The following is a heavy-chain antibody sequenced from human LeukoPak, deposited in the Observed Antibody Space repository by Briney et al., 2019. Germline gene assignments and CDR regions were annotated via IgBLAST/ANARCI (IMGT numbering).Heavy chain of an antibody. D-gene: IGHD5-24*01. V-gene: IGHV1-69*04. CDR3: ARDRRDGDARAFDI. Sequence: SVKVSCTASGGTFSSYAISWVRQAPGQGLEWMGRIIPILGIANYAQKFQGRVTITADKSTSTAYMELSSLRSEDTAVYYCARDRRDGDARAFDIWGQGTMVTVSS. CDR1: GGTFSSYA. CDR2: IIPILGIA. J-gene: IGHJ3*02.